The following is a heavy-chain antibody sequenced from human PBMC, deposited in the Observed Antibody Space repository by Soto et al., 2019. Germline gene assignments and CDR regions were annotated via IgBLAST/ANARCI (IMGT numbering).Heavy chain of an antibody. CDR2: IIPNLGIT. CDR3: ARDKGYCSGASCPDFDY. Sequence: QLVQSGAEVKKPGSSVKVSCKASGGTLSSYTFSWVRQAPGQGLEWMGRIIPNLGITNYAQKFQGRITIIVDKSTSTAYMELSSLRSEDTAVYYCARDKGYCSGASCPDFDYWGQGTLVTVSS. J-gene: IGHJ4*02. D-gene: IGHD2-15*01. V-gene: IGHV1-69*08. CDR1: GGTLSSYT.